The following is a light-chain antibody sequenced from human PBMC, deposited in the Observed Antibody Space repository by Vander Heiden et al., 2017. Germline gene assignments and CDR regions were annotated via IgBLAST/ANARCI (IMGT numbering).Light chain of an antibody. Sequence: QSVLTPPPSVSGAPGQRATISCTGSSSNIGAGYEVHWYQQLPGTAPKLLIYGNTNRPSGVPDRFSGSKSGTSASLAITGLQAEDEADYYCQSYDSSLSVSTFGGGTKLTVI. CDR3: QSYDSSLSVST. CDR1: SSNIGAGYE. CDR2: GNT. J-gene: IGLJ2*01. V-gene: IGLV1-40*01.